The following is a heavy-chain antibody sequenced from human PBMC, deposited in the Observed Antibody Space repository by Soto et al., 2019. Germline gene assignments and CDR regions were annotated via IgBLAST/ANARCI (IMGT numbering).Heavy chain of an antibody. D-gene: IGHD1-26*01. CDR3: ARDLLRPTDY. CDR2: ISYDGSNK. CDR1: GFTFSIYA. V-gene: IGHV3-30*14. Sequence: GGSLRLSCASSGFTFSIYAMHFVRQAPGKGLEWVAVISYDGSNKYYADSVKGRFTISRDNSKNTLYLQMNSLRAEDTAVYYCARDLLRPTDYWGQGTLVTVSS. J-gene: IGHJ4*02.